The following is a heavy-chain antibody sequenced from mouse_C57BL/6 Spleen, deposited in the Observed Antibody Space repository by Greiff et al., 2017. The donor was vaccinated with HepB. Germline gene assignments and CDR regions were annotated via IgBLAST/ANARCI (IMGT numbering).Heavy chain of an antibody. D-gene: IGHD2-3*01. CDR2: IDPENGDT. J-gene: IGHJ3*01. CDR1: GFNIKDDY. CDR3: TTLDGYHLAY. V-gene: IGHV14-4*01. Sequence: EVQLQQSGAELVRPGASVKLSCTASGFNIKDDYMHWVKQRPEQGLEWIGWIDPENGDTEYASKFQGKATITADTSSNTAYLQLSSLTSEDTAVYYCTTLDGYHLAYWGQGTLVTVSA.